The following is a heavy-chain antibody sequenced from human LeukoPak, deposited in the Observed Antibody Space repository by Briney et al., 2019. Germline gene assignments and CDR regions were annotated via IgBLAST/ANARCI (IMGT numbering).Heavy chain of an antibody. J-gene: IGHJ4*02. D-gene: IGHD3-22*01. CDR1: GFTFSSHW. Sequence: PGGSLRLSCAASGFTFSSHWMHWVRQAPRKGLLWVSRINSDGSTTSYADSVKGRFTISRDNAKNTLYLQMNSLRAEDTAVYYCARVMYYYHSSGSIAVYYFDYWGQGTLVTVSS. CDR2: INSDGSTT. V-gene: IGHV3-74*01. CDR3: ARVMYYYHSSGSIAVYYFDY.